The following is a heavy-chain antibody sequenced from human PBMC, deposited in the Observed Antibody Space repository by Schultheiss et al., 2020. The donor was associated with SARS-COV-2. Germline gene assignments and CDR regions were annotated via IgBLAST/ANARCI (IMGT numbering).Heavy chain of an antibody. V-gene: IGHV3-23*01. CDR1: GFTFSSYA. Sequence: GESLKISCAASGFTFSSYAMSWVRQAPGKGLEWVSAISGSGGSTYYADSVKGRFTISTDNAKNSLYLQMNSLRAEDTAVYYCARGPSSGLLPSWGQGTLVTVSS. CDR2: ISGSGGST. D-gene: IGHD6-19*01. J-gene: IGHJ5*02. CDR3: ARGPSSGLLPS.